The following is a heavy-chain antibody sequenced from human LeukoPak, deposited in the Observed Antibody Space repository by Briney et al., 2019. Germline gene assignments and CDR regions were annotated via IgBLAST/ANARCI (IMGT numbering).Heavy chain of an antibody. CDR2: ISYDGTNK. V-gene: IGHV3-30*03. CDR1: GFTFRSYG. CDR3: ASDYGDYGGTYGFDY. Sequence: GRSLRLSCAASGFTFRSYGMHWVRQAPGKRLEWVAAISYDGTNKYYADSVKGRFTISRDNSKNTLDLQMNSLRAEDTAVYYCASDYGDYGGTYGFDYWGQGTLVTVSS. J-gene: IGHJ4*02. D-gene: IGHD4-17*01.